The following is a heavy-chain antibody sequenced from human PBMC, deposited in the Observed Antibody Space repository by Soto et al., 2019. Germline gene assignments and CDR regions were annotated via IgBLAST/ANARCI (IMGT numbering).Heavy chain of an antibody. V-gene: IGHV4-61*01. J-gene: IGHJ3*02. CDR1: GGSVSDKTYY. D-gene: IGHD1-26*01. CDR3: AISVGATTNLAFES. CDR2: IYYSGST. Sequence: SETLSLTCSVSGGSVSDKTYYWSWIRQPPGKGLEWIGYIYYSGSTNYNPSLKSRVTISVDTSKNQFSLKLSSVTAADTAVYYGAISVGATTNLAFESRGQVTMVTVSS.